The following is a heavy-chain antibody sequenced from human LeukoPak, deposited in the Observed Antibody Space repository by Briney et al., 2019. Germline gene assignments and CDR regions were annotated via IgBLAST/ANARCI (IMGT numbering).Heavy chain of an antibody. CDR3: ARVQIHYYYYMDV. Sequence: SETLSLTCTVSGGSISGYYWSWIRQPPGKGLEWIGYIYYSGSTNYNPSLKSRVTISVDTSKNQFSLKLSSVTAADTAVYYCARVQIHYYYYMDVWGKGTTVTVPS. CDR1: GGSISGYY. J-gene: IGHJ6*03. V-gene: IGHV4-59*01. CDR2: IYYSGST.